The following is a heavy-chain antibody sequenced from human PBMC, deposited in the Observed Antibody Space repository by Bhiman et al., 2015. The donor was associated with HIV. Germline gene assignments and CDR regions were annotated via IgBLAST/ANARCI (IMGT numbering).Heavy chain of an antibody. CDR1: GFTLSNYW. Sequence: EVQLEESGGGLVQPGGSLRLSCAAYGFTLSNYWMSWVHQAPGKGLEWVANINQDGSEKYFVDSVKGRFTISRDNAKNSLYLQMNSLRTEDSAVYYCAREVNYRSTWYMITGGLNYWGQGTLVTVSS. CDR2: INQDGSEK. D-gene: IGHD6-13*01. V-gene: IGHV3-7*01. CDR3: AREVNYRSTWYMITGGLNY. J-gene: IGHJ4*02.